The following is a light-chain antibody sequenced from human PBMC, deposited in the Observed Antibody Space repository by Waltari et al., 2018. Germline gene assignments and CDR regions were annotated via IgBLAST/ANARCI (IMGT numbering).Light chain of an antibody. V-gene: IGKV1-39*01. CDR1: QSVGSY. CDR3: QESYSIPPWT. J-gene: IGKJ1*01. CDR2: AAS. Sequence: DIQPTQSPSSLSASVGDTVTITCRTSQSVGSYLNWYQQRPGQAPTLLTYAASVLMSGVPSRFRASGSGTHFTLTINSLQPEDFATYFCQESYSIPPWTFGQGTKVEI.